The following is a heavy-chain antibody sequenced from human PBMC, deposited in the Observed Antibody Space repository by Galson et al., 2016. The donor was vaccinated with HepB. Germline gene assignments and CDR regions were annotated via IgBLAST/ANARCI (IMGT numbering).Heavy chain of an antibody. CDR3: SNRQLVAGHGNFDY. CDR1: GFSVSTAAVG. Sequence: PALVKPTQTLTVTCSFSGFSVSTAAVGVGWIRQSPGTALEWLALIYWNDEQNYHPSLVSRLTITKDTYRNQVVLTLTNMYPVDKGPYFCSNRQLVAGHGNFDYWGQGTPVTVSS. D-gene: IGHD6-13*01. V-gene: IGHV2-5*01. J-gene: IGHJ4*02. CDR2: IYWNDEQ.